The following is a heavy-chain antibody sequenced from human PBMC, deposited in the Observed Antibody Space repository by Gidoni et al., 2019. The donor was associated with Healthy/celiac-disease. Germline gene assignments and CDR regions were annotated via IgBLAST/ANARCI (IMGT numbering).Heavy chain of an antibody. D-gene: IGHD4-17*01. J-gene: IGHJ4*02. V-gene: IGHV3-23*01. CDR2: ISGSGGIT. Sequence: EVQLLESGGGLVQPGGSRRLSCAAPGFTFSSYALRLVRQAPGKGLEWVSAISGSGGITYYADSVKGLFTISRDNSKNTLYLQMISLRAEDTAVYYCAKFGDGDYRYWGQGTLVTVSS. CDR3: AKFGDGDYRY. CDR1: GFTFSSYA.